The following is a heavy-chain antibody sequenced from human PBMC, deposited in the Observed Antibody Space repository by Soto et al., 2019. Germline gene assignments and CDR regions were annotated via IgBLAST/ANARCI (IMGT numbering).Heavy chain of an antibody. CDR1: GATFTNYA. D-gene: IGHD3-22*01. V-gene: IGHV1-69*11. CDR3: ARVEAGAYYQDYYGMDV. J-gene: IGHJ6*02. Sequence: QVQLVQSGAEVKKPGSSVKVSCKASGATFTNYAISWVRQAPGQGLECMGGIIPVLGTANYAQKFQGRVTISADESTRAADMERSSLRSEDTAVYFCARVEAGAYYQDYYGMDVWGQGTTVTVSS. CDR2: IIPVLGTA.